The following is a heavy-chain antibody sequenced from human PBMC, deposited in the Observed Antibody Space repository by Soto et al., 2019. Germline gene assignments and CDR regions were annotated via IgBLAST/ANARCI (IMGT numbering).Heavy chain of an antibody. D-gene: IGHD6-19*01. V-gene: IGHV3-30*04. Sequence: QVQLVESGGGVVQPGRSLRLSCAASGFIFNNNAMHWVRQAPGKGLEWVAVTLYDGSNKYYADSVKGRFTISRDNSKNTLYLEMNSLRAEDTAVYYCARDRRRGWSYFDYWGQGTLVTVSS. CDR1: GFIFNNNA. J-gene: IGHJ4*02. CDR3: ARDRRRGWSYFDY. CDR2: TLYDGSNK.